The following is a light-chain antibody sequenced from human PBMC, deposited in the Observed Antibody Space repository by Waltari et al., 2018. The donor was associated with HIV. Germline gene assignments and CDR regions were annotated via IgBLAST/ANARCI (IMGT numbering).Light chain of an antibody. CDR1: SSAVGGYNY. J-gene: IGLJ3*02. Sequence: QSALTQPRSVSGSPGQSVTISCTGTSSAVGGYNYVYWYQQHPGKAPKLMIYDVSKRPSGVPDRFSGSKSGNTASLTISGLQAEDEADYYCCSYAGSYIWVFGGGTKLTVL. CDR3: CSYAGSYIWV. CDR2: DVS. V-gene: IGLV2-11*01.